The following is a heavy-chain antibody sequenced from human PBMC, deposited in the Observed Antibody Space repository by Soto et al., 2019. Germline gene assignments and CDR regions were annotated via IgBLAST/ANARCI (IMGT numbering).Heavy chain of an antibody. J-gene: IGHJ4*02. CDR1: GGSTSSDNY. V-gene: IGHV4-30-4*01. D-gene: IGHD3-16*01. CDR3: AREGGESSDGLYYFDS. CDR2: IYYSGNT. Sequence: SETLSLTCTVSGGSTSSDNYWSWIRQPPGKGLEWIGHIYYSGNTDYNPSLKSRLAISIDTSKNQFSLKLSSVTAADTAVYFCAREGGESSDGLYYFDSWGQGALVTVSS.